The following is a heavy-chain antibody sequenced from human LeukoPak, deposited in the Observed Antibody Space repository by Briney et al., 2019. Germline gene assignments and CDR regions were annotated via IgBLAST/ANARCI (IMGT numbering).Heavy chain of an antibody. Sequence: GGSLRLSCAASGFTFSSYAMSWVRQAPGKGLEWVSAISGSGGSTYYADSVKGRFTISRDNSKNTLYLQMNSLRAEDTAVYYCAKRRYYYDSSGYDYWGQGTLVTVSS. D-gene: IGHD3-22*01. CDR2: ISGSGGST. V-gene: IGHV3-23*01. J-gene: IGHJ4*02. CDR1: GFTFSSYA. CDR3: AKRRYYYDSSGYDY.